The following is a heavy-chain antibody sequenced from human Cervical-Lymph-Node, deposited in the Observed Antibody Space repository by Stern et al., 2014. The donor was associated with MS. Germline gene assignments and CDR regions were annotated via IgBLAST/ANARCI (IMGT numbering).Heavy chain of an antibody. V-gene: IGHV1-2*02. CDR1: GYTFTAYY. D-gene: IGHD6-19*01. CDR3: ARGGGGWFFDY. J-gene: IGHJ4*02. CDR2: INPDRDGP. Sequence: QVQLVESGAEVRKPGASVKVSCEASGYTFTAYYIHWLRQAPGPGLEWLGWINPDRDGPNYAQKFQARVTMTRDTSIGTAYMELSGLRSDDTAVYFCARGGGGWFFDYWGQGTLVTVSS.